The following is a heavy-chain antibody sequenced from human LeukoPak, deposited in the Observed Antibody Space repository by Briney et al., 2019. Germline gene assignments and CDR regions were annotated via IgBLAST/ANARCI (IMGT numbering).Heavy chain of an antibody. CDR2: ISSSSSTI. D-gene: IGHD3-3*01. Sequence: GESLRLSCAASGFTISSYTFGSYTMNWVRQAPGKGLEWVSYISSSSSTIYYADSVKGRFTISRDNAKNTLYLQMNSLRAEDTAVYYCASVVGGYYPPVGGFDIWGQGTMVTVSS. CDR3: ASVVGGYYPPVGGFDI. V-gene: IGHV3-48*04. CDR1: GFTISSYTFGSYT. J-gene: IGHJ3*02.